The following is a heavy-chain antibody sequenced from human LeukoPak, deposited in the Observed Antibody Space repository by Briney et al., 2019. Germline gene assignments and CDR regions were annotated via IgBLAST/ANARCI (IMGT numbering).Heavy chain of an antibody. Sequence: PGGSLRLSCAASGFTVSSNYMSWVRQAPGKGLEWVSVIYSGGSTYYADSVKGRFTISRDNSKNTLYLQMNSLRAEDTAVYYCARVQYGDYRLVYGYWGQETLVTVSS. CDR2: IYSGGST. CDR1: GFTVSSNY. V-gene: IGHV3-66*01. D-gene: IGHD4-17*01. J-gene: IGHJ4*02. CDR3: ARVQYGDYRLVYGY.